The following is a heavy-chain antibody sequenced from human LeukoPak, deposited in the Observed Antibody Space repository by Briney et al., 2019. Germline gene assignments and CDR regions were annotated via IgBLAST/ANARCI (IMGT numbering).Heavy chain of an antibody. CDR3: ARDQNYFDTTAYYGMDC. CDR2: INPNSGAT. V-gene: IGHV1-2*06. J-gene: IGHJ4*02. CDR1: GYSFSGYY. Sequence: ASVKVSCKASGYSFSGYYIHWVRQAPGQGLEWMGRINPNSGATNYAQKFQGTVTMTRDTSTSTAYMELSRLRSDDTAVYYCARDQNYFDTTAYYGMDCWGQGTLVTVSS. D-gene: IGHD3-22*01.